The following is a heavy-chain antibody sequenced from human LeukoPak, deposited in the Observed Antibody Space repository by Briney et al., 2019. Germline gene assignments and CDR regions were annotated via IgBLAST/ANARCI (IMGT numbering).Heavy chain of an antibody. CDR1: GFTFSNAW. Sequence: GSLRLSCAASGFTFSNAWMSWVRQAPGKGLEWVGRIKSKTDGGTTDYAAPVKGRFTISRDDSKNTLYLQMNSLKTEDTAVYYCTTETTVGATGHYYMDVWGKGTTVTVSS. D-gene: IGHD1-26*01. CDR3: TTETTVGATGHYYMDV. V-gene: IGHV3-15*01. J-gene: IGHJ6*03. CDR2: IKSKTDGGTT.